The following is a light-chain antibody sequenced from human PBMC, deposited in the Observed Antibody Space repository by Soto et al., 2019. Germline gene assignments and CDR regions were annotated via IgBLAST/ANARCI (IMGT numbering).Light chain of an antibody. CDR3: SSYTSSNPRV. CDR1: RSDVGGYNY. J-gene: IGLJ1*01. Sequence: QSALTQPASVSGSPGRSITISCTGTRSDVGGYNYVSWYQQHPGKAPKLMIYDVTKRPSGVSNRFSGSKSGNTASLTISGLQAEDEADYYCSSYTSSNPRVFGTGTKVTVL. V-gene: IGLV2-14*03. CDR2: DVT.